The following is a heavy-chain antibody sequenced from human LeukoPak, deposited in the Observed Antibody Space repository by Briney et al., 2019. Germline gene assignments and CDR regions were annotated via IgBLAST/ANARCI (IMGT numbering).Heavy chain of an antibody. D-gene: IGHD2-8*02. V-gene: IGHV3-23*01. Sequence: PGGSLRLSSAASGFTLSSDAMSWVRQVPGKGLEWVSAVSPSGTPTYYADSVKGRFTVSRDNSKSTVSLQMNSPRAEDTAVYYCAKDKSGISDTWGQGTLVTVSS. CDR3: AKDKSGISDT. J-gene: IGHJ4*02. CDR2: VSPSGTPT. CDR1: GFTLSSDA.